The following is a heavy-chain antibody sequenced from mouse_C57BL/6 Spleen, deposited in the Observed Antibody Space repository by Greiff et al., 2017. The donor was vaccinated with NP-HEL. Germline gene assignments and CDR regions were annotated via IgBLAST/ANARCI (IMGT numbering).Heavy chain of an antibody. CDR3: AALGYYYGSSYVANYAMDY. V-gene: IGHV1-59*01. CDR1: GYTFTSYW. CDR2: IDPSDSYT. Sequence: QVQLQQPGAELVRPGTSVKLSCKASGYTFTSYWMHWVKQRPGQGLEWIGVIDPSDSYTNYNQKFKGKATLTVDTSSSTAYMQLGSLTSEDSAVYYCAALGYYYGSSYVANYAMDYWGQGTSVTVSS. D-gene: IGHD1-1*01. J-gene: IGHJ4*01.